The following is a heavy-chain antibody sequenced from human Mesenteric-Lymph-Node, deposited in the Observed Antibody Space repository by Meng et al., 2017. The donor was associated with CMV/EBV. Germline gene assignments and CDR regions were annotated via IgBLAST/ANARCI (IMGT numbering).Heavy chain of an antibody. Sequence: SETLSLTCTVSGGSISSYYWSWIRQPPGKGLEWIGSIYYSGSTYYNPSLKSRVTISVDTSKNQFSLKLSSVTAADTAVYYCARDHYCSSTSCYGYFDYWGQGTLVTVSS. CDR1: GGSISSYY. J-gene: IGHJ4*02. D-gene: IGHD2-2*01. CDR2: IYYSGST. V-gene: IGHV4-59*12. CDR3: ARDHYCSSTSCYGYFDY.